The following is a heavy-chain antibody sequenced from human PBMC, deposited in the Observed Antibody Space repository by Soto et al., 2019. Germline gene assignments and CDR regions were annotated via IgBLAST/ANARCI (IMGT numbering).Heavy chain of an antibody. CDR3: ARGREQYSSIPQGMDV. V-gene: IGHV3-48*02. J-gene: IGHJ6*02. D-gene: IGHD6-13*01. CDR2: ISSSSSTI. Sequence: GGSLRLSCAASGFTFSSYSMNWVRQAPGKGLEWVSYISSSSSTIYYADSVKGRFTISRDNAKNSLYLQMNSLRDEDTAVYYCARGREQYSSIPQGMDVWGQGTTVTVSS. CDR1: GFTFSSYS.